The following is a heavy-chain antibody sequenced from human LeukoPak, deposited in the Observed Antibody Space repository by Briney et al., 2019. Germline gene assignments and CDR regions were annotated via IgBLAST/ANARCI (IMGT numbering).Heavy chain of an antibody. J-gene: IGHJ4*01. CDR2: ISSSSSYI. CDR1: GFTFSSYS. D-gene: IGHD3-22*01. CDR3: ARDYYYDSSGYCHDY. V-gene: IGHV3-21*01. Sequence: GGSLRLSCAASGFTFSSYSMNWVRQAPGKGLEWVSSISSSSSYIYYADSVKGRFTISRDNAKKSLYLQINSLRAEDTAVYYCARDYYYDSSGYCHDYWGHGTLVTVSS.